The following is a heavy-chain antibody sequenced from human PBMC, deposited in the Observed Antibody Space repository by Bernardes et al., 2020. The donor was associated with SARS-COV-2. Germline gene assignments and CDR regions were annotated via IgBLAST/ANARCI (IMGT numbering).Heavy chain of an antibody. J-gene: IGHJ1*01. D-gene: IGHD6-19*01. CDR1: GFTFSSYW. CDR3: ARDWRYSSGQEYFQH. V-gene: IGHV3-74*01. Sequence: GGSLRLSCAASGFTFSSYWMHWVRQAPGKGLVWVSRINSDGSSTSYADSVKGRFTISRDNAKNTLYLQMNSLRAEDTAVNYCARDWRYSSGQEYFQHWGQGPLVNLSP. CDR2: INSDGSST.